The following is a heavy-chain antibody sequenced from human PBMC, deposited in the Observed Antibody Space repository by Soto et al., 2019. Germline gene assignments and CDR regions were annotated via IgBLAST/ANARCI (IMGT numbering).Heavy chain of an antibody. CDR3: ARGGQDFWSGPFDY. Sequence: PSENLSLTCAVYGGSFSGYYWTWIRQAPGTELEWIGEINHSGGTNYNSSLKSRVTISVDTSKNQFSLILYSVTAADTALYYCARGGQDFWSGPFDYWGRGALVTVSS. V-gene: IGHV4-34*01. J-gene: IGHJ4*02. CDR2: INHSGGT. CDR1: GGSFSGYY. D-gene: IGHD3-3*01.